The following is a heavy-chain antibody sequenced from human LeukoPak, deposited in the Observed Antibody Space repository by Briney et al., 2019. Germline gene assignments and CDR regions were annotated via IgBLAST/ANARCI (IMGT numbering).Heavy chain of an antibody. CDR1: GGSISSYY. CDR3: ARDSNQRGFDI. Sequence: SETLSLTCTVSGGSISSYYWSWIRQPAGKGLEWIGRIYTSGNTDYNPSLKSRVTMSVETSKDHFSLKLSSVTAADTAVYYCARDSNQRGFDIWGQGPIVPVSS. D-gene: IGHD4-11*01. V-gene: IGHV4-4*07. J-gene: IGHJ3*02. CDR2: IYTSGNT.